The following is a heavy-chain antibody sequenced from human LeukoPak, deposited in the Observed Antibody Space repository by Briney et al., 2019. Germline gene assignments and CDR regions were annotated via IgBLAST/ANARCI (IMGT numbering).Heavy chain of an antibody. CDR3: AKGAAVVRGVISGYYFDY. Sequence: GGSLRLSCAASGFTFSNYAMSWVRQTPGKGLEWVSAISDSGDSTYYADSVKGRFTISRDNSKNTLYLQMNSLRAEDTAVYYCAKGAAVVRGVISGYYFDYWGQGTLVTVSS. J-gene: IGHJ4*02. D-gene: IGHD3-10*01. CDR1: GFTFSNYA. CDR2: ISDSGDST. V-gene: IGHV3-23*01.